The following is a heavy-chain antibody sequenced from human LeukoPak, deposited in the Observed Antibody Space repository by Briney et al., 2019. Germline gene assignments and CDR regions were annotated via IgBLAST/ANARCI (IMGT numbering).Heavy chain of an antibody. V-gene: IGHV3-48*01. CDR1: GFTFNAFG. CDR2: IGTTGGAI. J-gene: IGHJ4*02. CDR3: ARFRTWGDKAFDY. D-gene: IGHD2-21*02. Sequence: GGSLRLSCAASGFTFNAFGMNWVRQAPGKGLEWVSYIGTTGGAIYYADSVKGRFTISRDSAKNSLYLQMNSLRAEDTAVYYCARFRTWGDKAFDYWGQGTLVTVSS.